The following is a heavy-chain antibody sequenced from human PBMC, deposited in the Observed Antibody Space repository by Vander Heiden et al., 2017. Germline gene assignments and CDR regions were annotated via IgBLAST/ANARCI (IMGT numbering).Heavy chain of an antibody. CDR3: ARGDSGSFDY. CDR1: GFSFSSYS. CDR2: ISSSGSYI. D-gene: IGHD1-26*01. J-gene: IGHJ4*02. Sequence: EVQLLESGGGLVRPGGSLRLSCAASGFSFSSYSMNWVRQAPGKGLEWVSYISSSGSYIYYADSVKGRFTISRDNAKNSPYLQMSGLRAEDTAVYYCARGDSGSFDYWGQGTLVTVSS. V-gene: IGHV3-21*02.